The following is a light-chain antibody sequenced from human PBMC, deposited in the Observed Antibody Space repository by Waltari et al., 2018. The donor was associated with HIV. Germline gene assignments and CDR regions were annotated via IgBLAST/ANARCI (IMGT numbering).Light chain of an antibody. Sequence: EIVLTQSPATLSVSPGDRVTLSCRASESVSSNLAWYQQKPGQAPRLVFYGASSRATGIPYRFSGSGSGTEFTLTISSLQSEDFAVYYCQEYNNWPWTFGQGTKVEIK. CDR3: QEYNNWPWT. CDR2: GAS. V-gene: IGKV3-15*01. J-gene: IGKJ1*01. CDR1: ESVSSN.